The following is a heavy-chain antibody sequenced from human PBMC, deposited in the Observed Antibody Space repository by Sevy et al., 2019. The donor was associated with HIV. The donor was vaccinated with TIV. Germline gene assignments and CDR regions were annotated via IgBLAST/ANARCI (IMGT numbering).Heavy chain of an antibody. D-gene: IGHD4-17*01. V-gene: IGHV5-51*01. J-gene: IGHJ4*02. CDR2: VYPGHSET. CDR3: AKKATVGLTMTEFDH. CDR1: GYSFSTYW. Sequence: GKSLKISCKASGYSFSTYWIGWVRQMPGRGLKWMGIVYPGHSETKYSPSFQGQVTISADKSVSTAYLQWSSLMASDSGMYYCAKKATVGLTMTEFDHWGQGTLVTVSS.